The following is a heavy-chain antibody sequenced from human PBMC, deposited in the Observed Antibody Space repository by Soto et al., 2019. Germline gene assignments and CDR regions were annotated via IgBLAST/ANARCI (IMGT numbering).Heavy chain of an antibody. V-gene: IGHV3-30*04. J-gene: IGHJ3*02. CDR1: GFTFSSYA. CDR3: ARVRGTIAVAGPGAFDI. D-gene: IGHD6-19*01. CDR2: ISYDGSNK. Sequence: GGSLRLSCAASGFTFSSYAMHWVRQAPGKGLEWVAVISYDGSNKYYADSVKGRFTISRDNSKNTLYLQMNSLRAEDTAVYYCARVRGTIAVAGPGAFDIWGQGTMVTVSS.